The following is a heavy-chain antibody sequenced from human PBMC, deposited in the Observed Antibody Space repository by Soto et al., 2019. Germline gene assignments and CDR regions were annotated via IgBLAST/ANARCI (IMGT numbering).Heavy chain of an antibody. CDR1: GFTVSNNY. CDR3: AAYSHKGY. CDR2: IYSGGST. D-gene: IGHD3-16*01. Sequence: EEQLVESGGDLVQPGGSLRLSCAASGFTVSNNYMSWVRQAPGKGLEWISLIYSGGSTYYADSMKGRFTISRDSSKNTLYIQMNSLRAEDTAMYYCAAYSHKGYWGQGTLVTVSS. J-gene: IGHJ4*02. V-gene: IGHV3-66*01.